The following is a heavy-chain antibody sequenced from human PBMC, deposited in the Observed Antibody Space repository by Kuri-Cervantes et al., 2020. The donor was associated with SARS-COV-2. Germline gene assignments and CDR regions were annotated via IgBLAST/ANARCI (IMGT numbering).Heavy chain of an antibody. CDR2: ISWDGGST. D-gene: IGHD7-27*01. J-gene: IGHJ6*03. V-gene: IGHV3-43*01. CDR1: GFTFDDYT. Sequence: GGSLRLSCAASGFTFDDYTMHWVRQAPGKGLEWLSLISWDGGSTYYADSVKGRFTIPRDNSKNSLYLQMNSLRAEDTAVYYCARDWQNWGSSYYYYYYMDVWGKGTTVTVSS. CDR3: ARDWQNWGSSYYYYYYMDV.